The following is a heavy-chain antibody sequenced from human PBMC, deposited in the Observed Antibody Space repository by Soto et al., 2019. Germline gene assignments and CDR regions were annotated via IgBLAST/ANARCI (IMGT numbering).Heavy chain of an antibody. D-gene: IGHD3-22*01. CDR1: GGTFSSYA. V-gene: IGHV1-69*06. J-gene: IGHJ5*02. Sequence: SVKVSCKASGGTFSSYAIGWVRQAPGQGLEWMGGIIPIFGTANYAQKFQGRVTITADKSTSTAYMEPSSLRSEDTAVYYCARYYDSSGYYLDPWGQGTLVTVSS. CDR3: ARYYDSSGYYLDP. CDR2: IIPIFGTA.